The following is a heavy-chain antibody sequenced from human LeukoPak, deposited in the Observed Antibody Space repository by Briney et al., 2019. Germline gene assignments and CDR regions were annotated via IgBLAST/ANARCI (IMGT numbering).Heavy chain of an antibody. CDR3: ARGRRNWNYGHDAFDI. D-gene: IGHD1-7*01. V-gene: IGHV1-69*13. CDR1: GGTFSSYA. J-gene: IGHJ3*02. Sequence: ASVKVSCKASGGTFSSYAISWVRQAPGQGLEWMGGIIPIFGTANYAQKFQGRVTITADESTSTAYMELSSLRSEDAAVYYCARGRRNWNYGHDAFDIWGQGTMVTVPS. CDR2: IIPIFGTA.